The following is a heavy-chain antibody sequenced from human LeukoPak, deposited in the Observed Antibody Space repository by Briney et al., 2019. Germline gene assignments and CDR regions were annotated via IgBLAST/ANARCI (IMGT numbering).Heavy chain of an antibody. D-gene: IGHD1-14*01. CDR3: ARGYDWYFDL. Sequence: TGGSLRLSCAASGFTFSDYSMNWVRQAPGKGLGWVSSISSSSSYIYYADSMKGRFTISRDNAKNSLYLQMNSLRGEDTAVYYCARGYDWYFDLWGRGTLVTVSS. J-gene: IGHJ2*01. V-gene: IGHV3-21*01. CDR2: ISSSSSYI. CDR1: GFTFSDYS.